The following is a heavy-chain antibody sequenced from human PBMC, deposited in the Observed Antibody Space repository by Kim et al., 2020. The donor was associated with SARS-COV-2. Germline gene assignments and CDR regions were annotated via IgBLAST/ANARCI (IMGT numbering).Heavy chain of an antibody. D-gene: IGHD3-9*01. V-gene: IGHV3-23*01. CDR2: ISSGGST. CDR1: GFTLSTYA. CDR3: AKRDGGTGSVSAHAFDY. Sequence: GGSLRLSCAASGFTLSTYAVSWVSQAPGKGLEWVSTISSGGSTFYAESLKGRLTITRNKYMNTLYQQMRSKRAEETAAYYYAKRDGGTGSVSAHAFDYWG. J-gene: IGHJ4*01.